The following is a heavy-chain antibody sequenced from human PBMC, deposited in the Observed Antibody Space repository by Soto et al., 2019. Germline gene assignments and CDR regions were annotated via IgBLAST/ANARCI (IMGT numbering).Heavy chain of an antibody. Sequence: EVQLVESGGGLVKPGGSLRLSCAASGVTFSSYSMNWVRQAPGKGLQWVSSISSSSTYIYYADSVKGRFTISRDNAKNSLYLQMTSLRAEDTAVYYCARGTNYYDSSVYYGYWGQGTLVTVSS. CDR1: GVTFSSYS. CDR2: ISSSSTYI. V-gene: IGHV3-21*01. CDR3: ARGTNYYDSSVYYGY. J-gene: IGHJ4*02. D-gene: IGHD3-22*01.